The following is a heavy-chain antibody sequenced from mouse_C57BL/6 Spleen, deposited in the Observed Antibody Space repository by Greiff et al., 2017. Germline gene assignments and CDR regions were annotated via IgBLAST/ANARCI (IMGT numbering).Heavy chain of an antibody. CDR1: GFSLTSYA. Sequence: QVQLQQSGPGLVAPSQSLSITCTVSGFSLTSYAISWVRQPPGKGLEWLGVIWTGGGTNYNSALKSRLCISTVNSKSQVFLKMNSLQTDDTARYYCARNLDYYGSSYVWYFDVWGTGTTVTVSS. V-gene: IGHV2-9-1*01. CDR2: IWTGGGT. J-gene: IGHJ1*03. D-gene: IGHD1-1*01. CDR3: ARNLDYYGSSYVWYFDV.